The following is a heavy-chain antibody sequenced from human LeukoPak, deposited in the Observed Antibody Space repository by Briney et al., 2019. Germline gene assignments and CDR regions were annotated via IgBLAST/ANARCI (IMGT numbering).Heavy chain of an antibody. CDR3: ARVYGSIWSYYYYTMDV. CDR2: ISYDGSNK. J-gene: IGHJ6*02. V-gene: IGHV3-30*03. CDR1: GFTFSSYG. Sequence: HPGGSLRLSCAASGFTFSSYGMHWVRQAPGKGLEWVAVISYDGSNKYYADSVKGRFTISRDNSKNTLYLQMNSLRAEDTAVYYCARVYGSIWSYYYYTMDVWGQGTTVTVSS. D-gene: IGHD6-13*01.